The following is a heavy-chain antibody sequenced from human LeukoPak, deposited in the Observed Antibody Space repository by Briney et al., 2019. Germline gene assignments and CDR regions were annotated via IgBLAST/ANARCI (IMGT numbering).Heavy chain of an antibody. CDR3: ARGPPRTYYMDV. CDR2: MNPNSGNT. V-gene: IGHV1-8*01. Sequence: ASVKVSCKASGYTFTSYDINWVRQATGQGLEWMGWMNPNSGNTGYAQKFQGRVTITTDESTSTAYMELSSLRSEDTAVYYCARGPPRTYYMDVWGKGTTVTVSS. J-gene: IGHJ6*03. CDR1: GYTFTSYD.